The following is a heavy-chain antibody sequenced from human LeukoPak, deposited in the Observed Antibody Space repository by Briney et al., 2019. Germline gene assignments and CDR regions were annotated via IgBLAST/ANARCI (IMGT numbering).Heavy chain of an antibody. D-gene: IGHD6-13*01. CDR3: EKDKWGSSWYYVDY. J-gene: IGHJ4*02. CDR1: GFTFSRYG. CDR2: IRYDGRNK. Sequence: GGALRLSCAASGFTFSRYGMHWVRQAPGKGAEGVAFIRYDGRNKYYADCVKGRFTIYRDHSKTTLYLQMNSLRAEDTAVSYCEKDKWGSSWYYVDYWGQGTLVTVSS. V-gene: IGHV3-30*02.